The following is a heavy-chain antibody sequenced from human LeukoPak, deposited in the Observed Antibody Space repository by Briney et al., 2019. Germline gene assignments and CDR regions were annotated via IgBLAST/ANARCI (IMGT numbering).Heavy chain of an antibody. J-gene: IGHJ6*03. CDR3: ARGTHLSIAARPVYYYYYMDV. Sequence: ASVKVSCKASGYTFTSYYMHWVRQAPGQGLEWMGIINPSGGSTSYAQKFQGRVTITADESTSTAYMELSSLRSEDTAVYYCARGTHLSIAARPVYYYYYMDVWSKGTTVTVSS. CDR2: INPSGGST. CDR1: GYTFTSYY. V-gene: IGHV1-46*01. D-gene: IGHD6-6*01.